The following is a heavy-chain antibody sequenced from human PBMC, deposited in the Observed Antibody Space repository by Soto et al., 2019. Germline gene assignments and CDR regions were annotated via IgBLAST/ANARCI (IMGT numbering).Heavy chain of an antibody. CDR1: GGSFSGYY. CDR2: INHSGST. D-gene: IGHD3-22*01. J-gene: IGHJ4*02. CDR3: ARGRYYYDSSGNRRFDY. Sequence: PSETLSLTCAVYGGSFSGYYWSWIRQPPGKGLEWIGEINHSGSTNYNPSLKSRVTISVDTSKNQFSLKLSSVTAADTAVYYCARGRYYYDSSGNRRFDYWGQGTLVTVSS. V-gene: IGHV4-34*01.